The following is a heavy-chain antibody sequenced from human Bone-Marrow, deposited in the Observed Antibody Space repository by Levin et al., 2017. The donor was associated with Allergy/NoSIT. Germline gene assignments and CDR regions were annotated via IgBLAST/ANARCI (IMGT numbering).Heavy chain of an antibody. CDR3: TRPYYDGSGYYYFDY. D-gene: IGHD3-22*01. CDR2: IRSEPDKYAT. CDR1: GFTFSGSA. V-gene: IGHV3-73*01. J-gene: IGHJ4*02. Sequence: PGGSLRLSCVASGFTFSGSAMVWVRQASGKGLEWVGHIRSEPDKYATVYAASVNGRFTISRDDSKNTAYLQMNSLRTEDTAVYYCTRPYYDGSGYYYFDYWGQGTLVTVSS.